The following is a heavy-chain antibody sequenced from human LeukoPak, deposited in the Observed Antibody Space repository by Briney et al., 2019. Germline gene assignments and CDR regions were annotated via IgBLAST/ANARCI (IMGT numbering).Heavy chain of an antibody. D-gene: IGHD3-9*01. V-gene: IGHV1-46*01. J-gene: IGHJ4*02. CDR2: INPSGGST. Sequence: ASVKVSSKASGYSFTRFYMHWARQAAGQELEWMGIINPSGGSTSYAQKFQGRVTMNRDTSTSTVYMELSSLRSEDTAVYCCARGISRARYFDYWGQGTLVSVSS. CDR1: GYSFTRFY. CDR3: ARGISRARYFDY.